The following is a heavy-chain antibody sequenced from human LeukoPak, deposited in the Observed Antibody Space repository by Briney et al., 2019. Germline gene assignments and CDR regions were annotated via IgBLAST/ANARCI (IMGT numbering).Heavy chain of an antibody. D-gene: IGHD3-10*01. Sequence: SETLSLTCSVSGVSVSIRPYFWGRVRQPPGKGLEWIGYFFYGRTSTYNPSLKSRVTLSVDTSRNQFSLRLSPVTTADTAIYYCARDNFGSLDFWGQGILVTVSS. J-gene: IGHJ4*02. V-gene: IGHV4-61*01. CDR2: FFYGRTS. CDR3: ARDNFGSLDF. CDR1: GVSVSIRPYF.